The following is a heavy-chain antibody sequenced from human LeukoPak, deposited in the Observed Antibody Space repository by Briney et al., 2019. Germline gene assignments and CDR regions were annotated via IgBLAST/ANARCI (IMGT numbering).Heavy chain of an antibody. V-gene: IGHV3-30-3*01. J-gene: IGHJ3*02. CDR1: GFTFSSYA. D-gene: IGHD6-6*01. CDR2: ISYDGSNK. Sequence: GGSLRLSCAASGFTFSSYAMHWVRQAPGKGLEWVAVISYDGSNKYYADSVKGRFTISRDNSKNTLYLQMNSLRAEDTAVYYCAKVTPGYSSSSAGAFDIWGQGTMVTVSS. CDR3: AKVTPGYSSSSAGAFDI.